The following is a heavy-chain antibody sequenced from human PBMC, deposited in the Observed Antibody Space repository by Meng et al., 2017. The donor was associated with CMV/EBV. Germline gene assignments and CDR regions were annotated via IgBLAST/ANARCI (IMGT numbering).Heavy chain of an antibody. CDR1: GGSISSYY. CDR2: IYYSGST. D-gene: IGHD4-23*01. Sequence: ESLKISCTVSGGSISSYYWSWIRQPPGKGLEWIGYIYYSGSTNYNPSLKSRVTISVDTSKNQFSLKLSSVTAADTAVYYCASRKWVTVTLYYYYGMDVWGQGTTVTVSS. J-gene: IGHJ6*02. CDR3: ASRKWVTVTLYYYYGMDV. V-gene: IGHV4-59*01.